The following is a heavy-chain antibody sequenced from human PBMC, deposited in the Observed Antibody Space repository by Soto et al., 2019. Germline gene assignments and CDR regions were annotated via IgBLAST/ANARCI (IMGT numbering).Heavy chain of an antibody. Sequence: QVQLVESGGGGVQPGRSLRLSCAASGFTFSSYGMRWVRQAPGKGLEWVAVISYDGRNKYYADSVKGRFTISRDNSKNTLYLQMSSLRDEDTAVYYCVKAGSSCWPYYYGLDVWGQGTTVTVSS. J-gene: IGHJ6*02. CDR3: VKAGSSCWPYYYGLDV. CDR1: GFTFSSYG. CDR2: ISYDGRNK. D-gene: IGHD6-19*01. V-gene: IGHV3-30*18.